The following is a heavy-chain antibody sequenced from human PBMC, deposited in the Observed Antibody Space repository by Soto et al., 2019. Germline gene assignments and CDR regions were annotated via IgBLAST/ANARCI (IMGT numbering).Heavy chain of an antibody. CDR3: ARRSSGWYFDY. CDR1: GFTFSSYA. J-gene: IGHJ4*02. Sequence: EVQLLESGGGLVQPGGSLRLSCAACGFTFSSYAKNWVRQAPGKGLEWVSVISGSGGSTYYADSVKGRFTISRDNSKNTLYLQMNSLRAEDTAVYYCARRSSGWYFDYWGQGTLVTVSS. CDR2: ISGSGGST. D-gene: IGHD6-19*01. V-gene: IGHV3-23*01.